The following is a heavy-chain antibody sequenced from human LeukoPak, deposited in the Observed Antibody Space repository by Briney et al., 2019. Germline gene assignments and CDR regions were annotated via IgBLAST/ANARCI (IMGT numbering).Heavy chain of an antibody. CDR1: GGSISSSSYY. CDR3: AGDSSGLDY. CDR2: IYYSGST. J-gene: IGHJ4*02. V-gene: IGHV4-39*07. D-gene: IGHD6-19*01. Sequence: SETLSLTCTVSGGSISSSSYYWGWIRQPPGKGLEWIGSIYYSGSTYYSPSLKSRVTISVDTSKNQFSLKLSSVTAADTAVYYCAGDSSGLDYWGQGTLVTVSS.